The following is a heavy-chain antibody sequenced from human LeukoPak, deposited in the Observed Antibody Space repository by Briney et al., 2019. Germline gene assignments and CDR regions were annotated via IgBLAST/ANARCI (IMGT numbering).Heavy chain of an antibody. V-gene: IGHV3-21*01. D-gene: IGHD6-13*01. Sequence: GGSLRLSCAASGFTFSTYWMHWVRQAPGKGLEWVSSISSSSSYIYYADSVKGRFTISRDNAKNSLYLQMNSLRAEDTAVYYCARDPVPGIAAAGTHWGQGTPVTVSS. CDR3: ARDPVPGIAAAGTH. CDR1: GFTFSTYW. CDR2: ISSSSSYI. J-gene: IGHJ4*02.